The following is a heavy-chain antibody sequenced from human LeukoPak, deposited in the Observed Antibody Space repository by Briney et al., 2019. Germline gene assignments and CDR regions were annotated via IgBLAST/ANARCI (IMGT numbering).Heavy chain of an antibody. CDR2: ISYVGSNK. V-gene: IGHV3-30*18. Sequence: GGSLRLSCAASGFTFSSYGMHWVRQAPGKGLEWVAVISYVGSNKYYADSVKGRFTISRDNSKNTLYLQMNSLRAEDTAVYYCAKDKMSSGYYSAPDYWGQGTLVTVSS. CDR1: GFTFSSYG. CDR3: AKDKMSSGYYSAPDY. J-gene: IGHJ4*02. D-gene: IGHD3-22*01.